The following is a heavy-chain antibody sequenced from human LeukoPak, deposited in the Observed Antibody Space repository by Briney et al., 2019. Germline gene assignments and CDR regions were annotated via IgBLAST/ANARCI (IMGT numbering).Heavy chain of an antibody. CDR3: ARTRIAAPFDP. D-gene: IGHD6-13*01. Sequence: SETLSLTCAVYGGSFSVYYWSWIRQPPGKGREWIGEINHSGSTNYNPSLKSRVTISVDTSKNQFSLKLSSVTAADTAVYYCARTRIAAPFDPWGQGTLVTVSS. J-gene: IGHJ5*02. V-gene: IGHV4-34*01. CDR2: INHSGST. CDR1: GGSFSVYY.